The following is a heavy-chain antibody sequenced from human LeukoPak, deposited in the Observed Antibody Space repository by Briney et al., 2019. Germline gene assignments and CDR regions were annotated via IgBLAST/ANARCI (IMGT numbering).Heavy chain of an antibody. CDR3: LRDLNWSLDQ. V-gene: IGHV3-74*01. Sequence: PGGSLRLSCAASGFTFSNYMMHWVRQAPGKGLVWVSRIKSDGITITYADSVEGRFTISRDNAKNTLYLQMNSLRAEDTAVYYCLRDLNWSLDQWGQGTLVTASS. J-gene: IGHJ4*02. CDR1: GFTFSNYM. D-gene: IGHD1-20*01. CDR2: IKSDGITI.